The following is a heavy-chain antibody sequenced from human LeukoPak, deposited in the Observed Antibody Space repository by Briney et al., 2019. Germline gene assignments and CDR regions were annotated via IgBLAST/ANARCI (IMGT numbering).Heavy chain of an antibody. V-gene: IGHV3-21*01. Sequence: GGSLRLSCAASGFTFSSYSMNWVRQAPGKGLEWVSSISSSSSYIYYADSVKGRFTISRGNAKNSLYLQMNSLRAEDTAVYYCARAGGEMYCSSTSCPTGFDPWGQGTLVTVSS. CDR3: ARAGGEMYCSSTSCPTGFDP. D-gene: IGHD2-2*01. J-gene: IGHJ5*02. CDR1: GFTFSSYS. CDR2: ISSSSSYI.